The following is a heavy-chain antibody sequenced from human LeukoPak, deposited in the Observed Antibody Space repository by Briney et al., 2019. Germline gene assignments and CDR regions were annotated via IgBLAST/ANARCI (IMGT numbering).Heavy chain of an antibody. D-gene: IGHD6-19*01. V-gene: IGHV3-53*01. CDR1: GFTVTSNY. Sequence: TGGSLRLSCAASGFTVTSNYMSWVRRAPGKGLEGVSVIYSGGSRYYADSVKGRFTISRDNSKNTLYLQMNSLRAEDTAVYYCAREGIAVAGTSMDYWGQGTLVTVSS. J-gene: IGHJ4*02. CDR2: IYSGGSR. CDR3: AREGIAVAGTSMDY.